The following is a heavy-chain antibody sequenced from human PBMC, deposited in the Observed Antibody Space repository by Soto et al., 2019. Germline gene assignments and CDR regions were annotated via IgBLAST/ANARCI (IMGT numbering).Heavy chain of an antibody. J-gene: IGHJ5*02. Sequence: ASETLSLTCTVSGGSISSYYWSWIRQPPGKGLDWIGYIYYSGSTNYNPSLKSRVTISVDTSKNQFSLKLSSVTAADTAVYYCARDPGNWFDPWGQGNLVTVSS. CDR3: ARDPGNWFDP. V-gene: IGHV4-59*01. D-gene: IGHD3-10*01. CDR2: IYYSGST. CDR1: GGSISSYY.